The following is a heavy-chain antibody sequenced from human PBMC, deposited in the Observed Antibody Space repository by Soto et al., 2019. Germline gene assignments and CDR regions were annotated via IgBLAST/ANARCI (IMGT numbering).Heavy chain of an antibody. CDR1: GSSISSSSYY. Sequence: SETLSLTSTVFGSSISSSSYYWGWIGQPPGMGLELIGSIYYSGSTYYNSPLKSRVTISVDTSKNQFSLKLSSVTAADTAVYYCARLVNSSGWYYYYYYYGMDVWGQGTTVT. CDR2: IYYSGST. V-gene: IGHV4-39*01. CDR3: ARLVNSSGWYYYYYYYGMDV. D-gene: IGHD6-19*01. J-gene: IGHJ6*02.